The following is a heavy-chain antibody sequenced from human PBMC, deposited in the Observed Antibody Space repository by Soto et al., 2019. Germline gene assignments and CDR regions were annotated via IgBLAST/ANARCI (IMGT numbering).Heavy chain of an antibody. CDR2: ISSSSSYI. V-gene: IGHV3-21*01. Sequence: GGSLRLSCAASGFTFSSYSMNWVRQAPGKGLEWVSSISSSSSYIYYADSVKGRFTIPRDNAKNSLYLQMNSLRAEDTAVYYCARGGDVVVPAAGFDYWGQGTLVTVSS. J-gene: IGHJ4*02. D-gene: IGHD2-2*01. CDR3: ARGGDVVVPAAGFDY. CDR1: GFTFSSYS.